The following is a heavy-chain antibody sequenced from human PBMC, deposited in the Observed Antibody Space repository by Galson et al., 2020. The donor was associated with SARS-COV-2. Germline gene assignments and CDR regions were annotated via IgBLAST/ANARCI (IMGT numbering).Heavy chain of an antibody. CDR3: ARDDAGEFDY. V-gene: IGHV4-59*01. CDR1: GGSISSYY. Sequence: SQTLSLTCTVSGGSISSYYWSWIRQPPGKGLEWIGYIYYSGSTNYNPSLKSRVTKSVDTSKNQFSLKLSSVTAADTAVYYCARDDAGEFDYWGQGTLVTVSS. D-gene: IGHD7-27*01. J-gene: IGHJ4*02. CDR2: IYYSGST.